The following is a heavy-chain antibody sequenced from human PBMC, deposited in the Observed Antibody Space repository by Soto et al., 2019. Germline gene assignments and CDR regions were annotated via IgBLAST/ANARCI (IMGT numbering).Heavy chain of an antibody. J-gene: IGHJ4*02. CDR2: IFYTGSA. Sequence: SETLSLTCTVSDGSISSYYWGWIRQPPGKGLEWIGYIFYTGSANYNPSLKSRVTMSVDTSKTQFSLRLSFVTAADTAVYYCARHYPIGNNWNYFDYWGQGTLVTVSS. CDR1: DGSISSYY. V-gene: IGHV4-59*08. CDR3: ARHYPIGNNWNYFDY. D-gene: IGHD1-1*01.